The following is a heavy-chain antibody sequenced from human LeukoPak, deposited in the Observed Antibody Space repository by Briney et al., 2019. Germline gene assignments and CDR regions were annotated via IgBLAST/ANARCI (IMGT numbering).Heavy chain of an antibody. CDR2: IYYSGST. CDR3: ANEWYYYDSSGRTKGRAFDI. V-gene: IGHV4-39*01. CDR1: GGSISSSSYY. Sequence: PSETLSLTCTVSGGSISSSSYYWGWIRQPPGKGLEWIGSIYYSGSTYYNPSLKSRVTISVDTSKNQFSLKLSSVTAADTAVYYCANEWYYYDSSGRTKGRAFDIWGQGTMVTVSS. J-gene: IGHJ3*02. D-gene: IGHD3-22*01.